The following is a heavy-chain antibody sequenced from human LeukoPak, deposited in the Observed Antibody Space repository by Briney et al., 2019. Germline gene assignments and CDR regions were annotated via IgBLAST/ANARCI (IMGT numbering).Heavy chain of an antibody. CDR2: IHKSAIT. CDR3: ARFLRVRGVPDYMDV. J-gene: IGHJ6*03. CDR1: GFTVSSNY. Sequence: GGSLRLSCAASGFTVSSNYMTWVRQAPGKGLEWVSVIHKSAITYYADTVKGRFTISRDNSKNTLYLQMNSLRAEDTAVYYCARFLRVRGVPDYMDVWGKGTTVTISS. D-gene: IGHD3-10*01. V-gene: IGHV3-53*01.